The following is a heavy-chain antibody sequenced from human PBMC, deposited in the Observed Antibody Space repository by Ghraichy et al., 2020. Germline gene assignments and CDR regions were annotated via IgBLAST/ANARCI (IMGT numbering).Heavy chain of an antibody. CDR2: VSYTGNT. Sequence: SETLSLTCTVSGGSIRSQFWTWIRKPPGKGLEWIGYVSYTGNTNYNPSLKSRVTISVDTSKNQFSLSLTSVTAADTAVYYCARRGRGYSLYYYGLDVWGQGTTGTVSS. CDR1: GGSIRSQF. D-gene: IGHD5-18*01. V-gene: IGHV4-59*08. J-gene: IGHJ6*02. CDR3: ARRGRGYSLYYYGLDV.